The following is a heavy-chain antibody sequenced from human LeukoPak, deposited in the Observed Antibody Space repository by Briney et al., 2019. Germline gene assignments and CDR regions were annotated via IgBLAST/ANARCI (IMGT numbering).Heavy chain of an antibody. CDR1: GFTFSSYA. D-gene: IGHD3-22*01. J-gene: IGHJ4*02. CDR2: ISYDGSNK. V-gene: IGHV3-30-3*01. Sequence: GGSLRLSWAASGFTFSSYAMHWVRQAPGKGLEWVAVISYDGSNKYYADSVKGRFTISRDNSKNTLYLQMNSLRAEDTAVYYCARQWVTYYYDSSGYRPLDYWGQGTLVTVSS. CDR3: ARQWVTYYYDSSGYRPLDY.